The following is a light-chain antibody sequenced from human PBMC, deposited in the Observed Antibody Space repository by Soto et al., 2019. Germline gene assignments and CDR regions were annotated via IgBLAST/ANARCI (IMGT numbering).Light chain of an antibody. CDR3: QQFGTIPFT. CDR2: GAS. J-gene: IGKJ3*01. CDR1: QSVSSTY. Sequence: EIVLTQSPGTLSLSPGERATLSCRASQSVSSTYLGWYQQKPGQAPRLLISGASNRATGIPDRFSGSGSGTDFTLPISRLAPEDFAVYYCQQFGTIPFTFCPGTKVDV. V-gene: IGKV3-20*01.